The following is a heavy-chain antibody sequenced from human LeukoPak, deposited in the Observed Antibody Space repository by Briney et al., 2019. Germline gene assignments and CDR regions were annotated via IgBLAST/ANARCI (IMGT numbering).Heavy chain of an antibody. D-gene: IGHD1-26*01. CDR2: IHASGST. V-gene: IGHV4-59*01. Sequence: SETLSLTCTVSGGSISGYFWSWIRQPPGKGLEWIGYIHASGSTNQSPSLKSRVTMSVDTSKNQFSLKLTSVTAADTAVYYCARGRPVTGSFYFDYWGQGTLVTVSS. CDR3: ARGRPVTGSFYFDY. J-gene: IGHJ4*02. CDR1: GGSISGYF.